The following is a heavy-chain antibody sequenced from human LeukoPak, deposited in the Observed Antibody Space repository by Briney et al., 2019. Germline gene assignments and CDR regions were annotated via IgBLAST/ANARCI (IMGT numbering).Heavy chain of an antibody. D-gene: IGHD2-2*01. J-gene: IGHJ4*02. V-gene: IGHV1-46*01. CDR1: GYTFTSYY. Sequence: ASVKVSCKASGYTFTSYYMHWVRQAPGQGLEWMGIINPSGGSTSYAQKFQGRVTMTRDTSTSTAYMELSSLRSEDTAVYYCARDYCSSTSCPVPYFDYWGQGTLVTVSS. CDR3: ARDYCSSTSCPVPYFDY. CDR2: INPSGGST.